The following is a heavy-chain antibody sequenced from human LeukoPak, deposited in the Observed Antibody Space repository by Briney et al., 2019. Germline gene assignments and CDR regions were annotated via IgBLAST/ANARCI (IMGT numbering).Heavy chain of an antibody. Sequence: GGSLRLSCAASGFTFSDYYMSRIRQAPGKGLEWVSYISSSSSYTNYADSVKGRFTISRDNAKNSLYLQMNSLRAEDTAVYYCARTYYDILLLDYWGQGTLVTVSS. D-gene: IGHD3-9*01. CDR2: ISSSSSYT. CDR3: ARTYYDILLLDY. CDR1: GFTFSDYY. J-gene: IGHJ4*02. V-gene: IGHV3-11*06.